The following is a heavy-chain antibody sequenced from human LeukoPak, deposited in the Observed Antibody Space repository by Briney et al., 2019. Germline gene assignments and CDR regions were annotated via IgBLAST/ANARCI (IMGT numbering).Heavy chain of an antibody. D-gene: IGHD2-15*01. Sequence: GGSLRLSCSASGFPFNTYAIHWVRQAPGKGLKYVAGISSNGDNTDFADSAKGRFTISGDNSKSTLFLQMNSLRAEDTAVYFCTRDSALLGVAFDLWGQGTVVTVSS. V-gene: IGHV3-64D*06. CDR3: TRDSALLGVAFDL. CDR2: ISSNGDNT. J-gene: IGHJ3*01. CDR1: GFPFNTYA.